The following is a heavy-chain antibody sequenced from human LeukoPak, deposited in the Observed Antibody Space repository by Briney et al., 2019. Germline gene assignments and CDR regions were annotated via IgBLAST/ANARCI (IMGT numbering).Heavy chain of an antibody. CDR2: IGRSNGNT. CDR1: GYTFTNYG. CDR3: ARDRGDYYFDY. Sequence: GASVKVSCKASGYTFTNYGITWVRQAPGQGLEWMGWIGRSNGNTKFAQKLQGRVTMTTDTSTTTAYMELRSLRSDDTAVYFCARDRGDYYFDYWGQGTLVSVSS. J-gene: IGHJ4*02. V-gene: IGHV1-18*01. D-gene: IGHD6-25*01.